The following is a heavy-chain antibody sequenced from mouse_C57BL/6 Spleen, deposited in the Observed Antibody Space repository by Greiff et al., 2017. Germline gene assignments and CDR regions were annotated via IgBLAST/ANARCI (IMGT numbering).Heavy chain of an antibody. V-gene: IGHV1-39*01. CDR1: GYSFTDYN. D-gene: IGHD1-1*01. CDR2: INPNNGTT. Sequence: VQLQPSGPELVKPGASVKISCKASGYSFTDYNMHWVKQSNGQGLEWIGVINPNNGTTSYNQKFKGKATLTVDQSSSTAYMQLNSLTSEDSAVWDCARGDYLAWFAYWGKGTLVTVSA. CDR3: ARGDYLAWFAY. J-gene: IGHJ3*01.